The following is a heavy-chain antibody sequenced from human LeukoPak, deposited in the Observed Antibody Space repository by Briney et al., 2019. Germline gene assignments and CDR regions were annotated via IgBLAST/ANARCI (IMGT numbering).Heavy chain of an antibody. CDR3: ARDRSWRQWLVLGAFDI. V-gene: IGHV1-18*04. CDR2: ISAYNGNT. Sequence: ASVKVSCKASGYTFTGYYMHWVRQAPGQGLEWMGWISAYNGNTNYAQKLQGRVTMTTDTSTSTAYMELRSLRSDDTAVYYCARDRSWRQWLVLGAFDIWGQGTMVTVSS. D-gene: IGHD6-19*01. CDR1: GYTFTGYY. J-gene: IGHJ3*02.